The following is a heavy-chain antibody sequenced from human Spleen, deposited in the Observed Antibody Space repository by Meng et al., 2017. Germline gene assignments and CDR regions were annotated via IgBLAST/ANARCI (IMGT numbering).Heavy chain of an antibody. CDR2: INHSGST. Sequence: QVQLRPWGAGLLKPSETLSLTCAVYCGSFSGYYWSWIRQPPGKGLEWIGEINHSGSTNYNPSLENRATISVDTSQNNLSLKLSSVTAADSAVYYCARGPTTMAHDFDYWGQGTLVTVSS. J-gene: IGHJ4*02. CDR1: CGSFSGYY. D-gene: IGHD4-11*01. CDR3: ARGPTTMAHDFDY. V-gene: IGHV4-34*01.